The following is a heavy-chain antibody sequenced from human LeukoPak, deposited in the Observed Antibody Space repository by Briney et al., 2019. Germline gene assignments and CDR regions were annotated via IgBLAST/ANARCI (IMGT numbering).Heavy chain of an antibody. Sequence: GGSLRLSCAASGFTFSSYAMSWVRQAPAKGLEWVSAISGSGGSTYHADSVKGRLTISRDNSKNTLYLQMNSLRVEDTAVYYCAKHYYDSSGYLSLRAHLDYWGQGTLVTVSS. CDR3: AKHYYDSSGYLSLRAHLDY. D-gene: IGHD3-22*01. J-gene: IGHJ4*02. CDR2: ISGSGGST. CDR1: GFTFSSYA. V-gene: IGHV3-23*01.